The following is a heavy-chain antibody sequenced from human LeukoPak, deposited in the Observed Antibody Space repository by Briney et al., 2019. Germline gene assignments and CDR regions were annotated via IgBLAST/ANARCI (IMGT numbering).Heavy chain of an antibody. Sequence: SETLSLTCTVSGVSISSSNSYWGWIRQPPGKGLEWIGSIYYSGNTYYNASLKSQVSISIDTSKNQFSLRLTSVTAADTAVHYCARRQFRSRNFDSWGQGTLVTVSS. V-gene: IGHV4-39*01. CDR2: IYYSGNT. CDR3: ARRQFRSRNFDS. J-gene: IGHJ4*02. D-gene: IGHD5-24*01. CDR1: GVSISSSNSY.